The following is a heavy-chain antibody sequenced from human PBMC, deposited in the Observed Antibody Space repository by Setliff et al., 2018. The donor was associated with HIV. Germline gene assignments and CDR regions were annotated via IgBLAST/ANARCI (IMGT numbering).Heavy chain of an antibody. Sequence: PGGSLRLSCAASGFTFSGSAVHWVRQASGRGLEWVGRIRNKGNSYATTYAASVKGRFTSSRDDSKNTAYLQMNSLKTEDTAVYFCARGPMSDYFYYYYMDVWGKGTTVTVSS. CDR1: GFTFSGSA. D-gene: IGHD3-10*02. CDR2: IRNKGNSYAT. CDR3: ARGPMSDYFYYYYMDV. J-gene: IGHJ6*03. V-gene: IGHV3-73*01.